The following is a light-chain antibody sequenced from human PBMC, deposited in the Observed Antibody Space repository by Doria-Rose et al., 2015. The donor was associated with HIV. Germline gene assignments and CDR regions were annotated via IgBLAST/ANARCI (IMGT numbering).Light chain of an antibody. V-gene: IGKV3-20*01. CDR3: HQYGTSWT. J-gene: IGKJ1*01. CDR1: QSFSSTY. Sequence: DIVLTQSPGTLSLSPGERATLSCRASQSFSSTYLAWYQQKPGQAPSLLIYDGSTRATGIPDRFSASGSGTEFTLTINRLEPEDFALYYCHQYGTSWTFGQGTKVEI. CDR2: DGS.